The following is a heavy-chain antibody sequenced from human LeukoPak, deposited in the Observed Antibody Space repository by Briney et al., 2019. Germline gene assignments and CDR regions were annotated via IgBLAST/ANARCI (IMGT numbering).Heavy chain of an antibody. V-gene: IGHV3-49*03. J-gene: IGHJ4*02. D-gene: IGHD7-27*01. CDR3: TRGPWGDY. CDR1: GFTFGDNA. CDR2: IRGKVYGGTT. Sequence: GGSLRLSCTASGFTFGDNAMSWFRQAPGKGLEWVSFIRGKVYGGTTEYAASVKGRFTISGDDSKSIAYLQMNSLKIEDTAVYYCTRGPWGDYWGQGTLVTVSS.